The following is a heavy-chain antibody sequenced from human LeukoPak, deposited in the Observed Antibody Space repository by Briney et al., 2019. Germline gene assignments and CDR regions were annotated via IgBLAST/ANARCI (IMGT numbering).Heavy chain of an antibody. CDR3: TRGSSGRRDY. CDR1: GYTFTTCD. Sequence: ASVKVSCKASGYTFTTCDINWVRQATGQGLEWMGWMNPNSGNTGYAQSFQGRVTMTRDTSISTAYMELSNLRPEDTAIYCCTRGSSGRRDYWGQGTLVTVSS. J-gene: IGHJ4*02. V-gene: IGHV1-8*01. CDR2: MNPNSGNT. D-gene: IGHD6-19*01.